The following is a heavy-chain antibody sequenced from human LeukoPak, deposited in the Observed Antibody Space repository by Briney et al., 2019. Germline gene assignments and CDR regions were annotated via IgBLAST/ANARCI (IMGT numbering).Heavy chain of an antibody. V-gene: IGHV3-48*01. J-gene: IGHJ4*02. CDR3: ARGNSGGDY. CDR2: ISSSSTNI. Sequence: PGRSLRLSCAASGFTFSSHSMIWVRQAPGEGLEWVSYISSSSTNIYYADSVKGRFTISRDNAKNSLYLQMNSLRAEDTAVYYCARGNSGGDYWGQGTLVTVSS. CDR1: GFTFSSHS. D-gene: IGHD6-19*01.